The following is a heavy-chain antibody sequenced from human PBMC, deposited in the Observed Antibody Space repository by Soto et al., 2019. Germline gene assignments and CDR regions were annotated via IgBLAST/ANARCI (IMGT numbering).Heavy chain of an antibody. CDR2: ISSSGSTI. J-gene: IGHJ4*02. CDR1: GFTFSSYE. Sequence: PGGSLRLSCAASGFTFSSYEMNWVRQAPGKGLEWVSYISSSGSTIYYADSVKGRFTISRDNAKNSLYLQMNSLRAEDTAVYYCASHLRYDSSGYYDYWGQGTLVTVSS. V-gene: IGHV3-48*03. CDR3: ASHLRYDSSGYYDY. D-gene: IGHD3-22*01.